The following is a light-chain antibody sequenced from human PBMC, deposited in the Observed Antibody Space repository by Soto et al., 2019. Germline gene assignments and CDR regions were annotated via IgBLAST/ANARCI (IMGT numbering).Light chain of an antibody. V-gene: IGKV3-15*01. Sequence: EVMMTQSPATISVSPGEGVTLSCRASQTISNDLAWYQQKPGQAPRLLIYGASTRATGVPARFSGGGSGTEFTLTISSLQSEDFAFYYCQQNNKWPPVTFGRGTKVEIK. CDR3: QQNNKWPPVT. J-gene: IGKJ4*01. CDR1: QTISND. CDR2: GAS.